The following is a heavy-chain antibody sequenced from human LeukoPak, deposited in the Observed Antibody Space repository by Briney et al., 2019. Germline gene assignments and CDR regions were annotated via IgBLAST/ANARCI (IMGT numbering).Heavy chain of an antibody. CDR3: ARIYHSSSSRRNWNYFDY. CDR1: GYTFTGYY. D-gene: IGHD6-13*01. CDR2: INPNSGGT. Sequence: ASVKVSCKASGYTFTGYYMHWVRQAPGQGLEWMGWINPNSGGTNYAQKFQGRVTMTRDTSISTAYMELSRLRSEDTAVYYCARIYHSSSSRRNWNYFDYWGQGTLVTVSS. V-gene: IGHV1-2*02. J-gene: IGHJ4*02.